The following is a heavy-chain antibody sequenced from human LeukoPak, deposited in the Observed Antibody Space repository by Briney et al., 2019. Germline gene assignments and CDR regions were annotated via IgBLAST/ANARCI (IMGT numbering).Heavy chain of an antibody. V-gene: IGHV3-30*18. CDR3: AKDRLLLARGVIDAFDI. D-gene: IGHD3-10*01. CDR1: GFTFSNYG. CDR2: ISYDGSNQ. J-gene: IGHJ3*02. Sequence: PGRSLRLSCAASGFTFSNYGMHWVRQAPGKGLEWVAIISYDGSNQYYVDSVKGRFTISRDNSNNTLYLQMDSLRADDTAVYYCAKDRLLLARGVIDAFDIWGQGTMVTVSS.